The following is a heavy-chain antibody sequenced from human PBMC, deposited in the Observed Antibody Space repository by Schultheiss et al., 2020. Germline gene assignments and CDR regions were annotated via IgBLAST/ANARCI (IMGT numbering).Heavy chain of an antibody. D-gene: IGHD6-19*01. CDR3: ARGVGSGWYDYFDY. Sequence: SVKVSCKASGGTFSSYTISWVRQAPGQGLEWMGRMSPKSARTGYAQRFQGRVTITADESTSTAYMDLSNLSSEDTAVYYCARGVGSGWYDYFDYWGQGTLVTVSS. J-gene: IGHJ4*02. CDR2: MSPKSART. V-gene: IGHV1-69*08. CDR1: GGTFSSYT.